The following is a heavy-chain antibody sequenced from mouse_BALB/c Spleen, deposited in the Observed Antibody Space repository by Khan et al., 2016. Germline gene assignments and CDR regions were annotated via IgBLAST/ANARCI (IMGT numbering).Heavy chain of an antibody. Sequence: QFQLVQSGPELKKPGETVKISCKASGYTFTDYSMHWVKQAPGKGLKWMGWINTETGEPTYADDFKGRFAFSLETSASTANLQINNLKNEDTATYFCARDGNYLYYYTVDYWGQGTSVTVSS. CDR3: ARDGNYLYYYTVDY. J-gene: IGHJ4*01. CDR2: INTETGEP. V-gene: IGHV9-2-1*01. D-gene: IGHD2-1*01. CDR1: GYTFTDYS.